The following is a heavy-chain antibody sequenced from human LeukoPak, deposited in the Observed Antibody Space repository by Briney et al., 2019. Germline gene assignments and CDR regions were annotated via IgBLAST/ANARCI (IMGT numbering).Heavy chain of an antibody. Sequence: ASVKVSCKASGYTFTSYYMHWVRQAPGQGLEWMGIINPSGGSTSYAQKFQGRVTMTRDMSTSTVYMELSSLRSEDTAVYYCARLNYYDSSGYYYPDYWGQGTLVTVSS. J-gene: IGHJ4*02. V-gene: IGHV1-46*01. CDR2: INPSGGST. D-gene: IGHD3-22*01. CDR3: ARLNYYDSSGYYYPDY. CDR1: GYTFTSYY.